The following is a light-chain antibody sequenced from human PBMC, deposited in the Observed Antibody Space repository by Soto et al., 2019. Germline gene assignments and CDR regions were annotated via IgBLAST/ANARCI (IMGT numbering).Light chain of an antibody. CDR3: QQLNNYPWT. CDR2: AAS. Sequence: DIQLTQSPSFLSASVGDRVTITCRASQGISSYLAWSQQKPGKAPKVLIYAASTLQSGVPSRFSGSGSGTEFTLPISSLQPEDFANYYCQQLNNYPWTFGQGTKVEIK. V-gene: IGKV1-9*01. CDR1: QGISSY. J-gene: IGKJ1*01.